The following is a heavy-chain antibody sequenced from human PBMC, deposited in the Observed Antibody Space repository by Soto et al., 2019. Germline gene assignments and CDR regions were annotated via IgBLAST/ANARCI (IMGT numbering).Heavy chain of an antibody. D-gene: IGHD3-10*01. J-gene: IGHJ3*02. CDR2: INSDGSTI. V-gene: IGHV3-74*01. CDR3: ARDRGLPDSFDI. CDR1: RFHFGPLL. Sequence: GGVPKLSCAAPRFHFGPLLIHWVPPAPGKGLVWVSHINSDGSTIVYADSVKGRFTISRDNAKNTLYLQMNSLRVEDTAVYFCARDRGLPDSFDIWGQGTMVTVSS.